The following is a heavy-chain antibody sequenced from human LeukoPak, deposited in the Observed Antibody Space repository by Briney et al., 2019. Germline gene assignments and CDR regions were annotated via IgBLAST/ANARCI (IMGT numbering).Heavy chain of an antibody. J-gene: IGHJ6*03. CDR2: MNPNSGNT. Sequence: GASVKVSCKASGYTFTSYDINWVRQATRQGLEWMGWMNPNSGNTGYAQKFQGRVTMTRNTSISTAYMELSSLRSEDTAVYYCARKSYYYDSSGYYEDVYYYMDVWGKGTTVTVSS. D-gene: IGHD3-22*01. CDR1: GYTFTSYD. CDR3: ARKSYYYDSSGYYEDVYYYMDV. V-gene: IGHV1-8*01.